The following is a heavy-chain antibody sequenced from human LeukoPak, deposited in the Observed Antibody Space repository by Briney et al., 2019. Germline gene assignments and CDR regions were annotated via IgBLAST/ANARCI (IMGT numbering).Heavy chain of an antibody. CDR3: ARGYYYYDSSGYYYIP. J-gene: IGHJ5*02. CDR2: IYYSGST. D-gene: IGHD3-22*01. V-gene: IGHV4-31*03. CDR1: GGSISSGGYY. Sequence: SETLSLTCTVSGGSISSGGYYWSWIRQHPGKGLEWIGYIYYSGSTYYNPSLKSRVTISVDTSKNQFSLKLSSVTAADTAVYYCARGYYYYDSSGYYYIPWGQGTLVTVSS.